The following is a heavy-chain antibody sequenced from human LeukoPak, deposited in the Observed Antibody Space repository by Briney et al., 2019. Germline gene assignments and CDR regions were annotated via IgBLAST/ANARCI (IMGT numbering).Heavy chain of an antibody. Sequence: GGSLRLSCAASGFTFRNAWMSWVRQAPGKGLEWVGRIKSKTDGGTTDYAAPVKGRFSISRDDSKNTLSLQMNSLKTEDTAVYYCTTGPPHYYDSSGDYWGQGTLVTVSS. CDR3: TTGPPHYYDSSGDY. J-gene: IGHJ4*02. CDR1: GFTFRNAW. CDR2: IKSKTDGGTT. V-gene: IGHV3-15*01. D-gene: IGHD3-22*01.